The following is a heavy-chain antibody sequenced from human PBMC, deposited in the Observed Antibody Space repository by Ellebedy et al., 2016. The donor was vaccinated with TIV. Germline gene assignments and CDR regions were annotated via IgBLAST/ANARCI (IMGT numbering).Heavy chain of an antibody. CDR2: MYPDGSDT. J-gene: IGHJ4*02. D-gene: IGHD5-24*01. Sequence: PGGSLRLSCKGSGYNFAKYWIGWVRQMPGKGPEWMGIMYPDGSDTRYSPSFQGQVTISADKSISTAYLQWSSLKASDTAMYYCARLEEMATVPHSFDYWGQGTLVTVSS. CDR3: ARLEEMATVPHSFDY. CDR1: GYNFAKYW. V-gene: IGHV5-51*01.